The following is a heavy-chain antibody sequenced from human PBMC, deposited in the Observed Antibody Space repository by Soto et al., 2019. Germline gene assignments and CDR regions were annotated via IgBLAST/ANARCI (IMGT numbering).Heavy chain of an antibody. D-gene: IGHD2-15*01. J-gene: IGHJ4*02. CDR1: GYTFNNFG. CDR2: ISAYSGDT. CDR3: ARGPPTSCSGGSCYSHYFDY. V-gene: IGHV1-18*01. Sequence: QIQLVQSGTEVKKPGASVKVSCQASGYTFNNFGITWLRQAPGQGLEWLGWISAYSGDTKSAQKLQDRLILTTDTATNTASMEVRSLRSDDTAVYYCARGPPTSCSGGSCYSHYFDYWGQGTLVTVSS.